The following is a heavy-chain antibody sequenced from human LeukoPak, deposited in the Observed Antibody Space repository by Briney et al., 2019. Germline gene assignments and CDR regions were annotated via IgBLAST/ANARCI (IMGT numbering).Heavy chain of an antibody. V-gene: IGHV3-23*01. CDR1: GFTFRSYG. D-gene: IGHD3-9*01. J-gene: IGHJ6*03. CDR3: ATGYSYYSHYYMDV. Sequence: GGSLRLSCAASGFTFRSYGMSWVRQAPGKGLERVSYISATGDSIHYADSVKGRFTISRDNSKNTLYLQMNSLRAEDTAVYYCATGYSYYSHYYMDVWGKGTTVTVSS. CDR2: ISATGDSI.